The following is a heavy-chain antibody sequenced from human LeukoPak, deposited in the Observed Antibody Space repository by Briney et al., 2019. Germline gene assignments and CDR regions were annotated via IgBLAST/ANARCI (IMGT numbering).Heavy chain of an antibody. CDR1: GFTFSTYW. CDR3: ATSQTTSGRYGNAFDI. V-gene: IGHV3-7*01. Sequence: GGSLRLSCVASGFTFSTYWMSWVRQAPGKGLEWVANIQEDGKEKYSVDSVKGRFTISRDNAKNSLYLQMNNLRVEDTAVYYCATSQTTSGRYGNAFDIWGQGTMVTVSS. J-gene: IGHJ3*02. CDR2: IQEDGKEK. D-gene: IGHD6-19*01.